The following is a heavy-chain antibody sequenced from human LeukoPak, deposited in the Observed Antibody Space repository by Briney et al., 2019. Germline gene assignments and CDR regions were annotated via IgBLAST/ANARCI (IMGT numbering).Heavy chain of an antibody. Sequence: SVKISCKASGGTFSSYTISWVRQAPGQGLEWMGRIIPILGIANYAQKFQGRVTITADKSTSTAYMELSSLRSEDTAVYYCAIDCSSTSCYQGNVYWGQGTLVTVSS. CDR1: GGTFSSYT. CDR2: IIPILGIA. V-gene: IGHV1-69*02. D-gene: IGHD2-2*01. CDR3: AIDCSSTSCYQGNVY. J-gene: IGHJ4*02.